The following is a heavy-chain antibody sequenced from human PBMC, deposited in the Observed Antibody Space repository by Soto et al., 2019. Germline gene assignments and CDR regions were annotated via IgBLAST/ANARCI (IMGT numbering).Heavy chain of an antibody. CDR1: GGSFSGYY. CDR2: INHRGGT. V-gene: IGHV4-34*01. J-gene: IGHJ6*03. Sequence: SETLSLTCAVYGGSFSGYYWSWIRQPPGKGLEWIGEINHRGGTNYNPSLKSRVTISVDTSKNQFSLKLSSVTAADTAVYYCARVARGEDIVVVVAATPYYYYMDVWGKGTTVTVSS. CDR3: ARVARGEDIVVVVAATPYYYYMDV. D-gene: IGHD2-15*01.